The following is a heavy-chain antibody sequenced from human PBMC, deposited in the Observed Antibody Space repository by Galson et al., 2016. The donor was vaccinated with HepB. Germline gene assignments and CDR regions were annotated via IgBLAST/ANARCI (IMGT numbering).Heavy chain of an antibody. V-gene: IGHV3-23*01. CDR1: GFIFSNYA. Sequence: SLRLSCAASGFIFSNYAMNWVRQAPGKGLEWVSSISCAGGSTYYAGSVKGRFTISRDNSKNTLFLQMSSLRVEDTAVYFCAKDSRLKPSYHQHWGQGTLVTVSS. CDR2: ISCAGGST. D-gene: IGHD5-18*01. CDR3: AKDSRLKPSYHQH. J-gene: IGHJ4*02.